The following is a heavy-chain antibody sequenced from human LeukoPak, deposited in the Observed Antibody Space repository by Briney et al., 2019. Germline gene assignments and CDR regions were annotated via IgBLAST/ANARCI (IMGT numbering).Heavy chain of an antibody. CDR3: ARDEGYYYGSGSFRWFDP. Sequence: SETLSLTCAVSGYSINSGYCWGWTRQPPGKGLEWIGYIYYSGSTYYNPSLKSRVTISVDTSKNQFSLKLSSVTAADTAVYYCARDEGYYYGSGSFRWFDPWGQGTLVTVSS. CDR2: IYYSGST. V-gene: IGHV4-38-2*02. J-gene: IGHJ5*02. CDR1: GYSINSGYC. D-gene: IGHD3-10*01.